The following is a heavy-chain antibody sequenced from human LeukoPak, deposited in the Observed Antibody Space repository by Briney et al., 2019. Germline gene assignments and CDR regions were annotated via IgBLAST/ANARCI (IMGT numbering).Heavy chain of an antibody. CDR2: ISSSGGTT. CDR1: GFTFSSYS. Sequence: GSLRLSCAASGFTFSSYSMNWVRQAPGKGLEWVSAISSSGGTTYYADSVKGRFTISRDNYQNTLYLQMNSVRAEDTGVYYCAKDGGFIAEAGPFDYWGQGTLVTVSS. D-gene: IGHD6-19*01. CDR3: AKDGGFIAEAGPFDY. J-gene: IGHJ4*02. V-gene: IGHV3-23*01.